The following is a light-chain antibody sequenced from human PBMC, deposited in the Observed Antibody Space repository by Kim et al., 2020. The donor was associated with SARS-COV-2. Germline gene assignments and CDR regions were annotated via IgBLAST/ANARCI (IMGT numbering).Light chain of an antibody. CDR3: QVWESSTDHVI. J-gene: IGLJ2*01. V-gene: IGLV3-21*03. Sequence: SYELTQPPSVSVAPGKTATVTCGGDNIGSYTVHWYQQKPGQAPLLVVFDDSDRPSGIPDRFSGSNSVYTATLTISRVDAGDEADYYCQVWESSTDHVIFG. CDR2: DDS. CDR1: NIGSYT.